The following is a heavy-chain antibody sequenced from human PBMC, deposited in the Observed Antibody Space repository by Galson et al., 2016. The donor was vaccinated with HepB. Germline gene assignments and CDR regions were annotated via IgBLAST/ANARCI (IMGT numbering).Heavy chain of an antibody. J-gene: IGHJ4*02. V-gene: IGHV3-33*01. CDR3: ARGQGYCSGGTCHGIDY. D-gene: IGHD2-15*01. Sequence: SLRLSCAASGFTFSSYGMHWVRQAPGKGLEWVAVIWYDGSNKYYADSVKGRFTISRDNSKNTLYLQMNSLRAEDTAVYYCARGQGYCSGGTCHGIDYWGQGTVVTVSS. CDR1: GFTFSSYG. CDR2: IWYDGSNK.